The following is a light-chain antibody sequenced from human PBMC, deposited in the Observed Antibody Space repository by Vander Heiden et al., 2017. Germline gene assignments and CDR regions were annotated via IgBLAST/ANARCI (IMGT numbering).Light chain of an antibody. CDR1: QVIGNY. CDR3: QQYYTCPLT. CDR2: GAS. Sequence: EIQMTQAPSSLSASVGDRITVTCRASQVIGNYLAWFQQKPGEAPKSLINGASSLQRGVPAKFNASGSGKDFTLTISSLQYEDFATYYCQQYYTCPLTFGGGTKVAIK. V-gene: IGKV1-16*02. J-gene: IGKJ4*01.